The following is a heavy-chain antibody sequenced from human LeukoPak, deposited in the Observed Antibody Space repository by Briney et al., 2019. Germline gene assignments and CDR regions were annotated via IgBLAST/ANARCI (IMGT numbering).Heavy chain of an antibody. J-gene: IGHJ5*02. CDR1: GGSFSGYY. CDR2: INHSGST. CDR3: ARGYDFWSGYYRKGGFDP. V-gene: IGHV4-34*01. D-gene: IGHD3-3*01. Sequence: SETLSLTCAVYGGSFSGYYWSWIRQPPGKGLEWIGEINHSGSTNYNPSLKSRVTISVDTSKNQFSLKLSSVTAADTAVYYCARGYDFWSGYYRKGGFDPWGQGTLVTVSS.